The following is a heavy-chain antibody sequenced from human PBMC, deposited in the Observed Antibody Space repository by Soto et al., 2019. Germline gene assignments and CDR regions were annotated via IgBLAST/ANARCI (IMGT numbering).Heavy chain of an antibody. CDR1: GFTFSSYS. CDR2: ISSSSSYI. J-gene: IGHJ6*02. CDR3: ARVGDFWSGYYKDYYYGMDV. Sequence: LSCAASGFTFSSYSMNWVRQAPGKGLEWVSSISSSSSYIYYADSVKGRFTISRDNAKNSLYLQMNSLRAEDTAVYYCARVGDFWSGYYKDYYYGMDVWGQGTTVTVYS. V-gene: IGHV3-21*01. D-gene: IGHD3-3*01.